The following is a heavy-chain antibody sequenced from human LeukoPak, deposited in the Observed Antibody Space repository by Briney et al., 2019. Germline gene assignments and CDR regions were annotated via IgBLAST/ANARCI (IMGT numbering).Heavy chain of an antibody. CDR3: ARRTRAYYYDSRGYFDP. J-gene: IGHJ5*02. CDR2: IYYSGSS. V-gene: IGHV4-59*01. CDR1: GGSIISYH. Sequence: SETLSLTCTGSGGSIISYHWGWIGQRPGQGLEGIGHIYYSGSSNYNPSHKSRVTISVDTSKNQFSLKLSSVTAADTAVYYCARRTRAYYYDSRGYFDPWGQGTLVTVSS. D-gene: IGHD3-22*01.